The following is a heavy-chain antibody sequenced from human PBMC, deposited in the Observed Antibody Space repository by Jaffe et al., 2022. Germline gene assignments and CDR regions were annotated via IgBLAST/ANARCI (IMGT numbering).Heavy chain of an antibody. J-gene: IGHJ3*02. CDR3: ARGEFFGLGTSWPGALDM. V-gene: IGHV1-3*01. CDR1: GYTFTNYL. CDR2: INAANGNT. D-gene: IGHD3-3*01. Sequence: QVQLVQSGAEVKKPGASVKLSCKSSGYTFTNYLMHWVRQAPGQRLEWMGWINAANGNTKHSHKFQGRVTLSRDTSVSTVYMELSSLRFEDTAVYYCARGEFFGLGTSWPGALDMWGQGTLVAVSS.